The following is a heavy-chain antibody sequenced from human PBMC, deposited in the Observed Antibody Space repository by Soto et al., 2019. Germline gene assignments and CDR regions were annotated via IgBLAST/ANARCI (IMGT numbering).Heavy chain of an antibody. CDR3: ARDLSGSSGRGNY. CDR1: GFTFSSYG. Sequence: GGSLRLSCAASGFTFSSYGMHGVRQAPGKGLEWVAVIWHDGSNKYYADSVKGRFTISRDNSKNTLYLQMNSLRAEDTAVYYCARDLSGSSGRGNYWGQGTLVTVSS. J-gene: IGHJ4*02. CDR2: IWHDGSNK. D-gene: IGHD6-19*01. V-gene: IGHV3-33*01.